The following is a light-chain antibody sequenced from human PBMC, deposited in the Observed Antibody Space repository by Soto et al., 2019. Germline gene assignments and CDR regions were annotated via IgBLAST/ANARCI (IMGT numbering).Light chain of an antibody. CDR1: QSISSY. V-gene: IGKV3-15*01. CDR3: HQVNDWPRGT. Sequence: EIVMTQSPATLSVSPGERATLSCRASQSISSYLAWYQQKPGQAPRLLIYGASTRATDIPARFSGGGSGTEFTLTINSLQSEDVAVYYCHQVNDWPRGTFGQGTKVEVE. J-gene: IGKJ1*01. CDR2: GAS.